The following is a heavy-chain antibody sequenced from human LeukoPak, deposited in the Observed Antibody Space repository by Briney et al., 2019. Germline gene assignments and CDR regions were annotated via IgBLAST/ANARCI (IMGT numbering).Heavy chain of an antibody. CDR2: IYCSGST. Sequence: PSQTLSLTCTVSGGSISSGGYYWSWIRQHPGKGLEWIGYIYCSGSTYYNPSLKSRVTISVDTSKNQFSLKLSSVTAADTAVYYCARRPGASWYGGDWFDPWGQGTLVTVSS. D-gene: IGHD3-10*01. V-gene: IGHV4-31*03. CDR1: GGSISSGGYY. CDR3: ARRPGASWYGGDWFDP. J-gene: IGHJ5*02.